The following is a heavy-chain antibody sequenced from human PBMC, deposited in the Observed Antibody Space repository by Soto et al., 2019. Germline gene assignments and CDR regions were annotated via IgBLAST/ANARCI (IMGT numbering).Heavy chain of an antibody. CDR3: ARLVYDSSGYRPG. D-gene: IGHD3-22*01. Sequence: QLHLQETGPGLVKPSETLSLTCTVSGGSISSSSYYRGWIRPPPQEGLEGIGGIYYSGSTYYNPSLKSRVTISVDTSKYQFSLKLSSVTAADTAVYYCARLVYDSSGYRPGWGQGTLVTVSS. CDR2: IYYSGST. V-gene: IGHV4-39*01. J-gene: IGHJ4*02. CDR1: GGSISSSSYY.